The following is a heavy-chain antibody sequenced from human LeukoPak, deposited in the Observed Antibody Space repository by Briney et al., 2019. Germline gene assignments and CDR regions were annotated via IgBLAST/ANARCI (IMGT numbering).Heavy chain of an antibody. D-gene: IGHD2-15*01. CDR3: ARDPGDCSGGSCYGDY. CDR2: IYSGGST. J-gene: IGHJ4*02. CDR1: GFTVSSNY. Sequence: GGSLRLSCAASGFTVSSNYMSWVRQAPGKGLEWVSVIYSGGSTYYADSVKGRFPISRDNSKNTLYLQMNSLRAEDTAVYYCARDPGDCSGGSCYGDYWGQGTLVTVSS. V-gene: IGHV3-53*01.